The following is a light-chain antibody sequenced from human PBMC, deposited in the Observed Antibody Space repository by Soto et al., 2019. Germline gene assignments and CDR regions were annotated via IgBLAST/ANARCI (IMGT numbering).Light chain of an antibody. CDR3: DTCEVSLVV. Sequence: QSVLTQPPSASGTPGQRVTISCSGSSSNIGTNTVIRYQQLPAAAPKLLIYSDNQRPSGVPDRFSGSKSGTSASLAIRGRQAADESDYSCDTCEVSLVVFGGGTKLTVL. V-gene: IGLV1-44*01. CDR2: SDN. J-gene: IGLJ2*01. CDR1: SSNIGTNT.